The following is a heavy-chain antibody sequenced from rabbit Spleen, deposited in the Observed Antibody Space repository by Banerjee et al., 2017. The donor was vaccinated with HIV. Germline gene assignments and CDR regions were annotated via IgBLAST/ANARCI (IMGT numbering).Heavy chain of an antibody. CDR2: IKTGNGAA. D-gene: IGHD6-1*01. CDR1: GSDISSYS. J-gene: IGHJ6*01. Sequence: LVESGGGLVQPGASLTLTCTDSGSDISSYSMGWVRQAPGKRPEWIANIKTGNGAALYASWAKGRFTISKPSSTTVTLQMTSLTAADTATYFCARTTYGYDDYADLYYAAMDLWGQGTLVTVS. CDR3: ARTTYGYDDYADLYYAAMDL. V-gene: IGHV1S40*01.